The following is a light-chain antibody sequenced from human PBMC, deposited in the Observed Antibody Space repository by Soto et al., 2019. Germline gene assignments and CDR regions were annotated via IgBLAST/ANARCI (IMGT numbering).Light chain of an antibody. CDR3: QQYDNWPYT. CDR2: GAS. J-gene: IGKJ2*01. V-gene: IGKV3-15*01. CDR1: QSVSSN. Sequence: EIVMTQSPATLSVSPGERATLSCRASQSVSSNLAWDQQKPGQAPRLLIYGASTRATGIPSRFSGSGSGTEFNLTISSLQSEDFAVYYCQQYDNWPYTFGQGTKLEIK.